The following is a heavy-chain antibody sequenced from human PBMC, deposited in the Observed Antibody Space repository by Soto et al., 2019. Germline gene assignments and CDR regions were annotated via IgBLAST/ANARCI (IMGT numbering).Heavy chain of an antibody. V-gene: IGHV3-30*04. Sequence: QVQLVESGGGVVQPGRSLSLSCEASGFSFSDYPMHWVRQAPGKGLEWVASISSTGMKEYYGDSVKGRLTISRDSSKNTLYLQMSSLIAEDTAVYYCARESWYSDSSGNYFSNYFDSWGQGTLVTVSS. CDR2: ISSTGMKE. D-gene: IGHD3-22*01. J-gene: IGHJ4*02. CDR1: GFSFSDYP. CDR3: ARESWYSDSSGNYFSNYFDS.